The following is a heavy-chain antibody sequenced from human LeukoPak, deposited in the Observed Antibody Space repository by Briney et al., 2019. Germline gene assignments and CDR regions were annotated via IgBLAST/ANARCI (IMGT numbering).Heavy chain of an antibody. CDR1: GFTFSTYA. D-gene: IGHD5-12*01. V-gene: IGHV3-30-3*01. J-gene: IGHJ4*02. Sequence: GGSLRLSCAASGFTFSTYAMTWVRQAPGKGLEWVATISYDGNNKYDADSVRGRFTFSRDNSKNTLYLQMNSLRLEDTAVYYCARGRHVVATSGYFDYWGQGTLVTVSS. CDR2: ISYDGNNK. CDR3: ARGRHVVATSGYFDY.